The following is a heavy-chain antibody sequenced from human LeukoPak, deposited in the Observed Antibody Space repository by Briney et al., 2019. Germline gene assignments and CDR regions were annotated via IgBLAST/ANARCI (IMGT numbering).Heavy chain of an antibody. CDR3: ATYSSSWYYFDY. CDR1: GYTFTAYY. J-gene: IGHJ4*02. D-gene: IGHD6-13*01. Sequence: ASVKVSCTPSGYTFTAYYIRWVRQAPGQGLDWMGWINPNSGGTDYAQKFQGRVTMTRDTSISTAYMELSRLRSDDTAMYYCATYSSSWYYFDYWGQGTLVTVSS. V-gene: IGHV1-2*02. CDR2: INPNSGGT.